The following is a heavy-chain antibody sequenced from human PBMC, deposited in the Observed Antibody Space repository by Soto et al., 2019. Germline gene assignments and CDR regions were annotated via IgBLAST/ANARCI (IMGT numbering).Heavy chain of an antibody. Sequence: GGSLRLSCTASGFTFSSYAMHWVRQAPGKGLEWGAVISYDGSNKYYADSVKGRFTISRDNSKNTLYLQMNSLRAEDTAVDYCARQTVATTTWQSVVRDYYYYGMDVCRRGSRV. J-gene: IGHJ6*04. CDR1: GFTFSSYA. D-gene: IGHD6-19*01. CDR3: ARQTVATTTWQSVVRDYYYYGMDV. V-gene: IGHV3-30-3*01. CDR2: ISYDGSNK.